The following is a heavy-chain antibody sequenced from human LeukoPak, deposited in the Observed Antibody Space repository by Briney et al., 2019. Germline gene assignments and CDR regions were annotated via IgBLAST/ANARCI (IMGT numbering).Heavy chain of an antibody. D-gene: IGHD3-22*01. CDR3: ARALYYYDSSGYHVSGNDY. CDR1: GFTVSSNY. V-gene: IGHV3-66*01. CDR2: VFGGGST. Sequence: GGSLRLSCAASGFTVSSNYMSWVRQAPGKGLEWVSVVFGGGSTYYADSVKGRFTISRDTFKNTVNLQMNSLRAEDTAVYYCARALYYYDSSGYHVSGNDYWGQGTLVTVSS. J-gene: IGHJ4*02.